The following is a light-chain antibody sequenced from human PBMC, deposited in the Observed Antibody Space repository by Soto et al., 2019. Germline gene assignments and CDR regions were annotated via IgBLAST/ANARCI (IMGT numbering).Light chain of an antibody. CDR2: DVS. Sequence: QSALTQPRSVSGSPGQSVTISCTGTSSDVGGYNYVSWYQQHPGKAPKFMIYDVSKRPSGVPDRFSGSKSGNTASLTISGLQAEDEADYYCCSYAGRYVYVFGTGTKLTVL. CDR1: SSDVGGYNY. V-gene: IGLV2-11*01. J-gene: IGLJ1*01. CDR3: CSYAGRYVYV.